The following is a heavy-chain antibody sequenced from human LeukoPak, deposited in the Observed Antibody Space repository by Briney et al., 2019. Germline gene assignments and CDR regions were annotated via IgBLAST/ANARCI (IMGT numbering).Heavy chain of an antibody. Sequence: PGRSLRLSCAASGFTFSSYGMHWVRQAPGKGLEWVAVMWYDGSNKYYADSVKGRFTISRDNSKNTLYLQMNSLRAEDTAVYYCAKDHGDYYFDYWGQGTLVTVSS. D-gene: IGHD4-17*01. V-gene: IGHV3-33*06. CDR1: GFTFSSYG. J-gene: IGHJ4*02. CDR2: MWYDGSNK. CDR3: AKDHGDYYFDY.